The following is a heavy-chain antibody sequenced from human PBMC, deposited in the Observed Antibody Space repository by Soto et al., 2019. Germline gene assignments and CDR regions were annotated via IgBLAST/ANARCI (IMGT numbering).Heavy chain of an antibody. D-gene: IGHD6-13*01. CDR2: INHSGST. V-gene: IGHV4-34*01. CDR1: GGSFSGYY. Sequence: QVQLQQWGAGLLKPSETLSLTCAVYGGSFSGYYWSWIRQPPGKGLEWIGEINHSGSTNYNPSLKSRVTISVDTSKNQFSLKLSSVTAADTAVYYCARATALPSSSSYHRIRLFDPWGQGTLVTVSS. J-gene: IGHJ5*02. CDR3: ARATALPSSSSYHRIRLFDP.